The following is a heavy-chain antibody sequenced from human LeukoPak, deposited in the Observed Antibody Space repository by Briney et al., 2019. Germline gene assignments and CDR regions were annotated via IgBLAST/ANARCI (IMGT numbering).Heavy chain of an antibody. V-gene: IGHV4-59*12. CDR3: ARDTSSSWGFNY. CDR1: GGSISSYY. Sequence: PSETLSLTCTVSGGSISSYYWSWIRQPPGKGLEWIGYIYYSGSTNYNPSLKSRVTISVDTSKNQFSLKLSSVTAADTAVYYCARDTSSSWGFNYWGQGSLVVVSS. CDR2: IYYSGST. D-gene: IGHD6-13*01. J-gene: IGHJ4*02.